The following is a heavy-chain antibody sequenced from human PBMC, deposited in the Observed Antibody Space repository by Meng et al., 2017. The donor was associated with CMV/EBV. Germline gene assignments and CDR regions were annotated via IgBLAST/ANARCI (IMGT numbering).Heavy chain of an antibody. Sequence: GESLKISCKGSGYSFTSYWIGWVRQMPGKGLEWMGIIYPGDSDTRYSPSFQGQVTISADKSISTAYLQWSSLKASNTAMYYCAHRRDAYNAFIDYWGQGTLVTVSS. V-gene: IGHV5-51*01. J-gene: IGHJ4*02. D-gene: IGHD5-24*01. CDR1: GYSFTSYW. CDR3: AHRRDAYNAFIDY. CDR2: IYPGDSDT.